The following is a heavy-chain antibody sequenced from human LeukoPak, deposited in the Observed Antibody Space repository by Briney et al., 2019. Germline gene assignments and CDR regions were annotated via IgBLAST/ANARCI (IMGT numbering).Heavy chain of an antibody. CDR1: GFTFDDYA. V-gene: IGHV3-74*01. CDR3: ARDVSITPRPGRTYYYYYGMDV. J-gene: IGHJ6*02. CDR2: INSDGSST. D-gene: IGHD6-6*01. Sequence: PGGSLRLSCAASGFTFDDYAMHWVRQAPGKGLMWVSRINSDGSSTSYADSVKGRFTISRDNAKNTLYLQMNSLRAEDTAVYYCARDVSITPRPGRTYYYYYGMDVWGQGTTVTVSS.